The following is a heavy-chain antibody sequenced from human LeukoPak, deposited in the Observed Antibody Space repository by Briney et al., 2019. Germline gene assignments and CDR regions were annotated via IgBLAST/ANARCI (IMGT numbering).Heavy chain of an antibody. Sequence: GGSLRLSCAASGFTVSSNYMSWVRQPPGKGLEWVSLIYSGGSTYYADSVKGRFTISRDNSKNTLYLQMNSLRAEDTAVYYCARGRYDFWSGKVYYMDVWGKGTTVTVSS. J-gene: IGHJ6*03. CDR1: GFTVSSNY. CDR3: ARGRYDFWSGKVYYMDV. CDR2: IYSGGST. V-gene: IGHV3-53*01. D-gene: IGHD3-3*01.